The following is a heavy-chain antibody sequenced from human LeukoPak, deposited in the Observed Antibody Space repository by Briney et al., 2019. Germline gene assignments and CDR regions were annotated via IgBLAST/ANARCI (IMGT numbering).Heavy chain of an antibody. J-gene: IGHJ4*02. CDR3: ARGTWSSSIDY. CDR1: GGSVSSGNYY. V-gene: IGHV4-61*01. D-gene: IGHD6-6*01. Sequence: SETLSLTCTVSGGSVSSGNYYWRWIRQPPGKGLEWIGYIYYSGSTNYNPSLKSRVTISVDTSKNQFSLKLTSVTAADTAVYYCARGTWSSSIDYWGQGTLVTVSS. CDR2: IYYSGST.